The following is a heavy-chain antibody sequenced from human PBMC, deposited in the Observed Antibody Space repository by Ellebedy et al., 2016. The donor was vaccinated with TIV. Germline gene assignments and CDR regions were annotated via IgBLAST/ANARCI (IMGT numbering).Heavy chain of an antibody. J-gene: IGHJ4*02. CDR2: ISSNSGNK. CDR3: ARDLHFAFDY. Sequence: PGGSLRLSCAASGFTVRSNSMSWVRQAPGKGLEWISSISSNSGNKYCADSVEGRFTISRDNARNSLYLQMNSLRAEDTAVYYCARDLHFAFDYWGRGTLVTVSS. V-gene: IGHV3-21*01. CDR1: GFTVRSNS.